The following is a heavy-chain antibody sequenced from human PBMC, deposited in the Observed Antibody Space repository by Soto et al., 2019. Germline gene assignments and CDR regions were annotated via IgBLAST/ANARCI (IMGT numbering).Heavy chain of an antibody. CDR2: FNPKNDGA. CDR3: ARGIYSGSFLVGGEI. Sequence: QVQLVQSGAEMKRPGASVTVSCKTSGYTFTNYYIHWVRQAPGQGLEWMGWFNPKNDGAHYAQRFQGMVTMTRDTSISTAYLELSSLRSDDTAIYYCARGIYSGSFLVGGEIWGQGTMVTVSP. D-gene: IGHD1-26*01. CDR1: GYTFTNYY. V-gene: IGHV1-2*02. J-gene: IGHJ3*02.